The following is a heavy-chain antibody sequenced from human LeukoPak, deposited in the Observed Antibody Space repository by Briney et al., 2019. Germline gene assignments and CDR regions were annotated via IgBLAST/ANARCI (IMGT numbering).Heavy chain of an antibody. CDR2: IYYSGST. CDR1: GGSISSGDYY. D-gene: IGHD3-10*01. Sequence: SSETLSLTCTVSGGSISSGDYYWRWIRQPPGKGLEWIGYIYYSGSTYYNPSLKSRVTISVDTSKNQFSLKLSSVTAADTAVYYCARVGYGSGSYSDYGGQGTLVTVSS. CDR3: ARVGYGSGSYSDY. J-gene: IGHJ4*02. V-gene: IGHV4-30-4*08.